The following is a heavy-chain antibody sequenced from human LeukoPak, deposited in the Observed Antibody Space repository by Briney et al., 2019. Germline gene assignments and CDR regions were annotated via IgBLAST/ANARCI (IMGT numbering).Heavy chain of an antibody. V-gene: IGHV3-30-3*01. D-gene: IGHD6-13*01. CDR1: GFTFSSYA. CDR3: ARENRIAAALDY. CDR2: ISYDGSNK. J-gene: IGHJ4*02. Sequence: GGSLRLSCAASGFTFSSYAMHWVRQAPGKGLEWVAVISYDGSNKYYADSVKGRFTISRDNSKNTLYLQMNSLRAEDTAVYYCARENRIAAALDYWGQGTLVTVSS.